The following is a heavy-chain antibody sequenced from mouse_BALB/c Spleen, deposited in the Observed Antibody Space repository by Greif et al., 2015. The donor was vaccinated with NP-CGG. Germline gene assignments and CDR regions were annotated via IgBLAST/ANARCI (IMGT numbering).Heavy chain of an antibody. Sequence: EVQLQQSGAELVKPGASVKLSCTASGFNIKDTYMHWVKQRPEQGLEWIGRIDPANGNTKYDPKFQGKATITADTSSNTAYLQLSSLTSEDTAVYYCARSDYDEGFAYWGQGTLVTVSA. CDR1: GFNIKDTY. CDR2: IDPANGNT. CDR3: ARSDYDEGFAY. D-gene: IGHD2-4*01. J-gene: IGHJ3*01. V-gene: IGHV14-3*02.